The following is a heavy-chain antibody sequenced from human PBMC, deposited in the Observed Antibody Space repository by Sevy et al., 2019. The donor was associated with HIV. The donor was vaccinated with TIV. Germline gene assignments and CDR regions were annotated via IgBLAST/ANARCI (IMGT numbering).Heavy chain of an antibody. D-gene: IGHD6-13*01. V-gene: IGHV3-48*02. CDR2: ISSSSSTI. Sequence: GGSLRLSCAASGFTFSSYSMNWVRQAPGKGLEWVSYISSSSSTIYYADSVKGRLTISRDNAKNSLYLQMNSLRDEDTAVYYCARDQVAAAGTSYYYYGMDVWGQGTTVTVSS. CDR1: GFTFSSYS. J-gene: IGHJ6*02. CDR3: ARDQVAAAGTSYYYYGMDV.